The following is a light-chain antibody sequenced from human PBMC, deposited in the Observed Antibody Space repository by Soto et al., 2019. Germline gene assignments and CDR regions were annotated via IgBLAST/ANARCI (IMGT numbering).Light chain of an antibody. V-gene: IGLV1-40*01. CDR2: GNN. J-gene: IGLJ3*02. Sequence: QSVLTQPPSVSGAPGQRVTISCTGSSSNIGAGYDVHWYQQLPGTAPKLLIYGNNNRPSGVPDRFSGSKSDTSASLAITGLQAEDEADYYCQSYDSSFSNWVFGGGTQLTVL. CDR3: QSYDSSFSNWV. CDR1: SSNIGAGYD.